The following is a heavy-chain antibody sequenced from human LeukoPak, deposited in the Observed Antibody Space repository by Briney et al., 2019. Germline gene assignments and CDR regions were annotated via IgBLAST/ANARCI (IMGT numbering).Heavy chain of an antibody. CDR3: ARRVAGKRWNWFDP. CDR2: IYYSGST. J-gene: IGHJ5*02. CDR1: GGSISSYY. Sequence: PSETLSLTCTVSGGSISSYYWSWIRQPPGKGLEWIGYIYYSGSTNYNPSLKSRVTISVDTSKNQFSLKLSSATAADTAVYYCARRVAGKRWNWFDPWGQGTLVTVSS. D-gene: IGHD6-19*01. V-gene: IGHV4-59*08.